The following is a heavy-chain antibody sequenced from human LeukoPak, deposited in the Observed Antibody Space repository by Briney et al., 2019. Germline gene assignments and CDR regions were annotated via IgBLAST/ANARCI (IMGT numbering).Heavy chain of an antibody. CDR3: VHRTRFGDSRNSIDR. V-gene: IGHV2-5*02. CDR1: GFSLNTNGVG. Sequence: ESGPTLVQPTQTLTLTCTFSGFSLNTNGVGVGWIRQPPGKALEWLALIFWDDDKLYSPSLKSRLTITKDTSKNQVVLTMTNMDPVDAATYYCVHRTRFGDSRNSIDRWGQGTLVTVSS. CDR2: IFWDDDK. D-gene: IGHD3-10*01. J-gene: IGHJ5*02.